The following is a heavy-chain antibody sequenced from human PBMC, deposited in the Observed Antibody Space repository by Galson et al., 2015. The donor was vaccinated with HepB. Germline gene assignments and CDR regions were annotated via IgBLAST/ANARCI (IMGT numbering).Heavy chain of an antibody. V-gene: IGHV3-23*01. D-gene: IGHD3-16*01. J-gene: IGHJ5*02. CDR3: VKEGSWFGGDWFDP. CDR2: INGRGSTR. CDR1: GFIFRHHA. Sequence: SLRLSCAGSGFIFRHHATAWIRQAPGQGLEWVSGINGRGSTRSYSDAEKGRFSIPRDNSKDTVFLQLDNLRAEDTAVYYCVKEGSWFGGDWFDPWGQGALVTVS.